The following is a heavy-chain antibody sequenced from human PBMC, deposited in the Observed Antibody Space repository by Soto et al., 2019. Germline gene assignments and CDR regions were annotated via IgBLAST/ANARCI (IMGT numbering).Heavy chain of an antibody. Sequence: PGGSLRLSCAASGFTFSSHAMSWVRQAPGKGLEWASAISGSGGSTYYADSVKGRFTISSDNSKNTLYLQMNSLRAEDTAVYYCASAGVLLWFGELSDYYYGMDVWGQGTTVTVSS. D-gene: IGHD3-10*01. CDR3: ASAGVLLWFGELSDYYYGMDV. V-gene: IGHV3-23*01. J-gene: IGHJ6*02. CDR2: ISGSGGST. CDR1: GFTFSSHA.